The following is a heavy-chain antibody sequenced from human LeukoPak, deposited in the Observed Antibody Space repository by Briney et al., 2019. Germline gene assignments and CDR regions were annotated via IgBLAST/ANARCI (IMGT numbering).Heavy chain of an antibody. CDR1: GGSISRTSYY. D-gene: IGHD2-15*01. Sequence: PSETLSLTCTVSGGSISRTSYYWDWIRQPPGKGLEWIGNVFDSGSTNYNPSLKSRVTISGDTSKNQFSLELSSVTAADTAVYYCARQRGPFCSGGSCYPNWFDPWGQGTLVIVSS. V-gene: IGHV4-39*01. CDR2: VFDSGST. CDR3: ARQRGPFCSGGSCYPNWFDP. J-gene: IGHJ5*02.